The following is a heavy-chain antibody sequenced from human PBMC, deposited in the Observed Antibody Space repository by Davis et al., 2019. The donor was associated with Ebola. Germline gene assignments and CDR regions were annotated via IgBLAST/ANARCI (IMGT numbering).Heavy chain of an antibody. Sequence: SETLSLTCAVSGGFISTGVWWSWVRQPPGKGLEWLGEIYHSGSTNYSPSLKSRVTMSVDKSKNQFSLRLTSVTAADTAVYYCARDLRIAASGSSTWFDPWGQGILVTVSS. CDR2: IYHSGST. J-gene: IGHJ5*02. V-gene: IGHV4-4*02. D-gene: IGHD6-13*01. CDR3: ARDLRIAASGSSTWFDP. CDR1: GGFISTGVW.